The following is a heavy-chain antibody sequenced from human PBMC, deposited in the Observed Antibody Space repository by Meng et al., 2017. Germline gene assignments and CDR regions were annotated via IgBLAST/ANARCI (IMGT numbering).Heavy chain of an antibody. Sequence: EVQLGESGGGVVKPGGSLRLSCVASGLRFTDAWMSWVRQAPGKGLEWVGRIKRNRDGGTIDYAARVKGRFTISRDESKNTLYLQMDSLITEDTAVYFCATGAAAADHWGQGTLVTVSS. D-gene: IGHD6-13*01. CDR1: GLRFTDAW. CDR2: IKRNRDGGTI. CDR3: ATGAAAADH. V-gene: IGHV3-15*01. J-gene: IGHJ4*02.